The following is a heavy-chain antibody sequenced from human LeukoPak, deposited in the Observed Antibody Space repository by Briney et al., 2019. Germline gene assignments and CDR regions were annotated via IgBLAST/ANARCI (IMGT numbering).Heavy chain of an antibody. D-gene: IGHD3-3*01. V-gene: IGHV3-48*01. CDR3: ATGNRYYDFWSGYDVDGNCRNWFDP. CDR1: GFTFSSYS. J-gene: IGHJ5*02. Sequence: GGSLRLSCAASGFTFSSYSMNWVRQAPGKGLEWVSYISSSSSTIYYADSVKGRFTISRDNAKNSLYLQMNSLRAEDTAVYYCATGNRYYDFWSGYDVDGNCRNWFDPWGQGTLVTVSS. CDR2: ISSSSSTI.